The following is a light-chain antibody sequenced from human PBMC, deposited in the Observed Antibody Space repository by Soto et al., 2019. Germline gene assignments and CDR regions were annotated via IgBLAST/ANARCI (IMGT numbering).Light chain of an antibody. Sequence: EVVMTQSPATLYVSPGERVTLSCRASQAVGYNLAWYQHKPGQAPRLLIYGASTRVTGIPTRFSGSGSGTEFTLTISSLHPDDFATYYCQQYKSRRTFGQGTKVEIK. CDR1: QAVGYN. V-gene: IGKV3-15*01. CDR3: QQYKSRRT. J-gene: IGKJ1*01. CDR2: GAS.